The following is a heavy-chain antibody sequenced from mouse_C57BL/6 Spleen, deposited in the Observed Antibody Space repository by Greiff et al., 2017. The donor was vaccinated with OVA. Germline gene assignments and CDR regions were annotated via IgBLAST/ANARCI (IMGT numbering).Heavy chain of an antibody. D-gene: IGHD3-2*02. Sequence: EVMLVESGGDLVKPGGSLKLSCAASGFTFSSYGMSWVRQTPDKRLEWVATISSGGSYTYYPDSVKGRFTISRDNAKNTLYLQMSSLKSEDTAMYYCAREAQTTDFDYWGQGTTLTVSS. J-gene: IGHJ2*01. CDR2: ISSGGSYT. V-gene: IGHV5-6*02. CDR3: AREAQTTDFDY. CDR1: GFTFSSYG.